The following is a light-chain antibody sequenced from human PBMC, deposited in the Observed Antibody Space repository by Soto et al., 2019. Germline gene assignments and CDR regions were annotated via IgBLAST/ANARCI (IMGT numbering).Light chain of an antibody. CDR2: DAS. V-gene: IGKV1-5*01. Sequence: DIQITQSPSTLSASVGDRVIITCRAGRSILSRLAWYQQKPGKAPKVLIYDASTLESGVPSRFSGSGSGTEFTLTISSLQPDDFATYYCQQYHSYKSFGQGTKVEIK. CDR1: RSILSR. J-gene: IGKJ1*01. CDR3: QQYHSYKS.